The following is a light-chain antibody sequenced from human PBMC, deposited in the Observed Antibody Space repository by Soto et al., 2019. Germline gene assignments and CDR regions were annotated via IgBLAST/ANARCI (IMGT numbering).Light chain of an antibody. V-gene: IGKV3-15*01. CDR2: GAS. Sequence: EIVMTQSPATLSVSPGERATLSCRASQSVRSSFLAWYQQKPGQAPSLLIYGASTRATGIPARFSGSGSGTEFTLTINSLQSEDFAVYYCHQYSNWPLTFGGGTKVDIK. CDR3: HQYSNWPLT. J-gene: IGKJ4*01. CDR1: QSVRSSF.